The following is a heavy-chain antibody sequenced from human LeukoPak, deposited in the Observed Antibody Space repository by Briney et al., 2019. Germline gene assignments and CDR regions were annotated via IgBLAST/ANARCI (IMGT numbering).Heavy chain of an antibody. Sequence: SETLSLTCFVSDDSTRNFSWSWIRQPAGKGLEWIGRIYTSGGTDYNPSLRSRVTMSVDTSRNQFSLKLTSLTAADTAVYYCARESKSYDGSGFYHDYWGQGTLVAVSS. D-gene: IGHD3-22*01. CDR3: ARESKSYDGSGFYHDY. V-gene: IGHV4-4*07. CDR2: IYTSGGT. J-gene: IGHJ4*02. CDR1: DDSTRNFS.